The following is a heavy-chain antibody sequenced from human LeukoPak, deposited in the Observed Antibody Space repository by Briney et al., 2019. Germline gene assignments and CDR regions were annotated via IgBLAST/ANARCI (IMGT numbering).Heavy chain of an antibody. D-gene: IGHD6-6*01. CDR1: GGTFSSYA. J-gene: IGHJ4*02. V-gene: IGHV1-69*05. CDR3: AREPGRGIAARPEDY. Sequence: ASVKVSCKASGGTFSSYAISWVRQAPGQGLEWMGRIIPTFGTANYAQKFQGRVTITTDESTSTAYMELSSLRSEDTAVYYCAREPGRGIAARPEDYWGQGTLVTVSS. CDR2: IIPTFGTA.